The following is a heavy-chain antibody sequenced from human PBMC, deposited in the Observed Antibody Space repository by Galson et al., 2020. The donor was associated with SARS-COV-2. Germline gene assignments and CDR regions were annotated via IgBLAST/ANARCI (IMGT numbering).Heavy chain of an antibody. J-gene: IGHJ4*02. D-gene: IGHD2-15*01. CDR3: AGYSVMVVAPTRIRADY. CDR2: IYHSGAT. Sequence: PSETLSLTCLVSGYSISSGYFWGWIRQPPGEGLEWMGSIYHSGATFYNPSLRSRLSMSVDTSNNQFSLNLISVTAADTAIYYCAGYSVMVVAPTRIRADYWGQGILVTVSS. V-gene: IGHV4-38-2*01. CDR1: GYSISSGYF.